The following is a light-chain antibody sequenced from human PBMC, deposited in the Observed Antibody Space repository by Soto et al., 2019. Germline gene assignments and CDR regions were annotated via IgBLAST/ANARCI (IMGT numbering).Light chain of an antibody. V-gene: IGLV1-40*01. CDR2: GNS. J-gene: IGLJ1*01. CDR3: QSYDSSVTLRV. Sequence: QSVLTQPPSVSGAPGQRVTISCTGSSSNIGAGYDVHWYQQLPGTALKLLIYGNSNRPSGVPDRFSGSKSGTSASLAITGLQADDEADYYCQSYDSSVTLRVFGTGTKVTVL. CDR1: SSNIGAGYD.